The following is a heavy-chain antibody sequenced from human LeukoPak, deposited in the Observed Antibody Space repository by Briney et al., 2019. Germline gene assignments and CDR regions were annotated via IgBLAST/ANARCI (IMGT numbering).Heavy chain of an antibody. D-gene: IGHD4-17*01. Sequence: GSLRLSCAASGFTFSSYSMNWVRQAPGKGLEWVSSISSSNSYIYYADSVKGRFTISRDNAKNSLYLQMNSLRAEDTAVYYCAREYGDYENWFDPWGQGTLVTVSS. J-gene: IGHJ5*02. CDR1: GFTFSSYS. CDR3: AREYGDYENWFDP. V-gene: IGHV3-21*01. CDR2: ISSSNSYI.